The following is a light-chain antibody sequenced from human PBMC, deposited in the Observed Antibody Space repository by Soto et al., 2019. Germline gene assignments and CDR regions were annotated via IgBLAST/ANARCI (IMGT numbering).Light chain of an antibody. Sequence: QSALTQPASVSGSPGQSITISCTGTSSDVGGYNHVSWYQHHPGKAPKLMIYEVSNRPSGVSNRFSGSKSGNTASLTISGLQADDEADYYCIPHTSSNTRVFGTGTKVTVL. CDR1: SSDVGGYNH. CDR2: EVS. J-gene: IGLJ1*01. V-gene: IGLV2-14*01. CDR3: IPHTSSNTRV.